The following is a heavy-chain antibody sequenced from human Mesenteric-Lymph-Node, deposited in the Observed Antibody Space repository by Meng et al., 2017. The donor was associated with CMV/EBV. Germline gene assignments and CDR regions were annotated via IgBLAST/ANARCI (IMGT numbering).Heavy chain of an antibody. CDR1: YTFTGYY. CDR2: INPNSGGT. V-gene: IGHV1-2*06. D-gene: IGHD3-10*01. Sequence: YTFTGYYMHWVRQAPGQELEWMGRINPNSGGTNYAQKFQGRVTMTRDTSISTAYMELSRLRSDDTAVYYCALYYCGSGSYYNGESLDYWGQGTLVTVSS. CDR3: ALYYCGSGSYYNGESLDY. J-gene: IGHJ4*02.